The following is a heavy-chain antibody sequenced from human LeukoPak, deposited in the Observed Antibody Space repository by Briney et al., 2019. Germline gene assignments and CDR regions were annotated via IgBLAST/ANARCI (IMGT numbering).Heavy chain of an antibody. V-gene: IGHV4-59*01. J-gene: IGHJ4*02. CDR3: ARATSFYNDY. CDR1: GGSISNYY. D-gene: IGHD1-1*01. Sequence: PSETLSLTCIVSGGSISNYYWSWIRQSPGKGLEWIGYVSYTGSINYNPSLSHRVTMSLDTSKNQFPLNLSSVTAADTAVYYCARATSFYNDYWGQGTLVTVSS. CDR2: VSYTGSI.